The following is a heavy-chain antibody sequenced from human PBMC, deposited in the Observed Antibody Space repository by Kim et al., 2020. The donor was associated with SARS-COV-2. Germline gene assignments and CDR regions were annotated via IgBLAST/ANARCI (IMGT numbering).Heavy chain of an antibody. CDR2: INSDGSST. J-gene: IGHJ4*02. D-gene: IGHD3-22*01. V-gene: IGHV3-74*01. Sequence: GGSLRLSCAASGFTFSSYWMHWVRQAPGKGLVWVSRINSDGSSTSYADSVKGRFTISRDNAKNTLYLQMNSLRAEDTAVYYCARGWGNYYDSSGYYLSGYWGQGTLVTVSS. CDR3: ARGWGNYYDSSGYYLSGY. CDR1: GFTFSSYW.